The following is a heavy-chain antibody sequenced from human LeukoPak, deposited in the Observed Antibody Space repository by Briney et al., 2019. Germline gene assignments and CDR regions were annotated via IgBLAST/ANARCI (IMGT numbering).Heavy chain of an antibody. CDR1: GFTFSDYY. J-gene: IGHJ5*02. CDR2: ISSSSSYT. Sequence: PGGSLRLSCAASGFTFSDYYMSWIRQAPGKGLEWVSYISSSSSYTNYADSVKGRFTISRDNAKNSLYLRMNSLRAEDTAVYYCARGVDTFGWFDPWGQGTLVTVSS. V-gene: IGHV3-11*06. CDR3: ARGVDTFGWFDP. D-gene: IGHD5-18*01.